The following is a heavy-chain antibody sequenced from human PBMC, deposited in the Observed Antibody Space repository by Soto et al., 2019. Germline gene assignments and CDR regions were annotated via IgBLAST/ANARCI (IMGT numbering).Heavy chain of an antibody. J-gene: IGHJ4*02. Sequence: QVQLVESGGGVVQPGRSLRLSCAASGFAFSLYDIHWVRQAPGKGLEWVSVISYDGSKQYYADSVRGRFSISRDNSKNTLFLQMNSLTAEDTAVYYCVRDDLDVKGGSDTVGAGRVGDYWGQGTLVTVSS. CDR2: ISYDGSKQ. CDR1: GFAFSLYD. D-gene: IGHD4-4*01. V-gene: IGHV3-30*03. CDR3: VRDDLDVKGGSDTVGAGRVGDY.